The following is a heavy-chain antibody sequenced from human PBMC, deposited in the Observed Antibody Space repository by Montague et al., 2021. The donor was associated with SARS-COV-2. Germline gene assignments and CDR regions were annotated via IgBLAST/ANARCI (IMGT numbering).Heavy chain of an antibody. CDR3: ARGEWVYGSGTHDSATNFVYKGVDV. Sequence: SETLSLTCTVSGGSIDYYFWTWIRQPPGERMQWIGYIYFSGRTMYNPALKSRLTISLDRPKNQFSLSLRSVTAADTAIYYCARGEWVYGSGTHDSATNFVYKGVDVWGPGTTVTVSS. J-gene: IGHJ6*02. CDR1: GGSIDYYF. D-gene: IGHD3-10*01. CDR2: IYFSGRT. V-gene: IGHV4-59*01.